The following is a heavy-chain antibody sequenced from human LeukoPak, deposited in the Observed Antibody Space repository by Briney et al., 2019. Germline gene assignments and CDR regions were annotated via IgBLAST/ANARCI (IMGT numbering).Heavy chain of an antibody. CDR3: ARERSLTTDY. CDR1: GFTFSSYG. J-gene: IGHJ4*02. V-gene: IGHV3-30*19. Sequence: GGSLRLSCAASGFTFSSYGMHWVRQAPGKGLEWVAVISYDGSNKYYADSVEGRFTISRDNSKNTLYLQMNSLRAEDTAVYYCARERSLTTDYWGQGTLVTVSS. CDR2: ISYDGSNK. D-gene: IGHD1-14*01.